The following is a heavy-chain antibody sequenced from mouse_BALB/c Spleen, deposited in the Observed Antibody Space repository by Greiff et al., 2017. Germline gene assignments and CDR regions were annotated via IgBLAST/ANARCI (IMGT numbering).Heavy chain of an antibody. Sequence: VKLMESGAELAKPGASVKMSCKASGYTFTSYWMHWVKQRPGQGLEWIGYINPSTGYTEYNQKFKDKATLTADKSSSTAYMQLSSLTSEDSAVYYCARGDYDLYYYAMDYWGQGTSVTVSS. V-gene: IGHV1-7*01. D-gene: IGHD2-4*01. J-gene: IGHJ4*01. CDR1: GYTFTSYW. CDR3: ARGDYDLYYYAMDY. CDR2: INPSTGYT.